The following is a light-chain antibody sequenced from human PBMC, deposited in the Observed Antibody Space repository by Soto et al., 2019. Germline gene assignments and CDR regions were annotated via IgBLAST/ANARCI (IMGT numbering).Light chain of an antibody. Sequence: EIVLTQSPGTLSLSPGERATLSCRASQTVSISYLAWYQQKPGQAPRLLIYGASSRATDIPDRLSGSGSGTDFTLTISRLEPEDFAVYYCQQYGSSPRTFGQGTKVEIK. J-gene: IGKJ1*01. V-gene: IGKV3-20*01. CDR1: QTVSISY. CDR2: GAS. CDR3: QQYGSSPRT.